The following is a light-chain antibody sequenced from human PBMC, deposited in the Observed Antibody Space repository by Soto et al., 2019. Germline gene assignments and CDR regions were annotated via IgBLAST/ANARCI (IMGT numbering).Light chain of an antibody. CDR3: AAWDDSLSGYV. J-gene: IGLJ1*01. CDR2: KNN. V-gene: IGLV1-47*01. CDR1: SSNIGSNY. Sequence: QSVLTQPPSASETPGQRVTISCSGSSSNIGSNYVYWYQQFPGTAPKLLIYKNNQRPSGVPDRFSGSKSGTSASLAISGLRSEDEADYYCAAWDDSLSGYVFGTGTQLTVL.